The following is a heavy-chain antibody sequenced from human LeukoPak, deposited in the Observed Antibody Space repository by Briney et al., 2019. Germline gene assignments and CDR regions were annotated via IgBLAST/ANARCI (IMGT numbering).Heavy chain of an antibody. D-gene: IGHD5-18*01. CDR1: GFTFSIYA. J-gene: IGHJ4*02. CDR3: AKDKYSFGYDLGDY. CDR2: ISGSGGST. V-gene: IGHV3-23*01. Sequence: GGSLRLSCAAAGFTFSIYAMSWVRQAPGKGLEWVSAISGSGGSTYYADSVKGRFTISRDNSKNTLYLQMNSLRAEDTAVYYCAKDKYSFGYDLGDYWGQGTLVTVSS.